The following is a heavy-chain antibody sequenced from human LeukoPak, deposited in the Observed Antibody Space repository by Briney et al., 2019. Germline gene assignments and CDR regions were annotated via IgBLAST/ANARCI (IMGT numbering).Heavy chain of an antibody. D-gene: IGHD1-1*01. J-gene: IGHJ4*02. Sequence: PGGSLRLSCAASGFTFTTYWMSWVRQAPGKGLEWVAIVNQDGRDKYLLDSVRGRFTISRDNAKNSVDLLMDSLRAEDTAVYYCTRVGSSGSVDYWGQGTLVTVSS. CDR2: VNQDGRDK. V-gene: IGHV3-7*02. CDR1: GFTFTTYW. CDR3: TRVGSSGSVDY.